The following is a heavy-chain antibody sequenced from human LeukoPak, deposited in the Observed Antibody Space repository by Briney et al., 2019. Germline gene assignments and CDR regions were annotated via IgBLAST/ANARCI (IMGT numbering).Heavy chain of an antibody. Sequence: GGSLRLSCAASGFTFSSYWMSWVRQAPGKGLEWVANIKHDGSEKYYVDSVKGRFTISRDNAKNSLYLQMSSLRVEDTAVYYCARRVAFGEYFEYWGQGTLVTVSS. CDR3: ARRVAFGEYFEY. CDR1: GFTFSSYW. V-gene: IGHV3-7*03. CDR2: IKHDGSEK. D-gene: IGHD3-10*01. J-gene: IGHJ4*02.